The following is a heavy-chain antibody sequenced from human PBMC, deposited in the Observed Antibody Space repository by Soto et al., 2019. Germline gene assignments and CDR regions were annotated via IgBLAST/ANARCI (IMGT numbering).Heavy chain of an antibody. CDR2: IYGGGTT. V-gene: IGHV3-53*01. Sequence: EVQLVESGGGLIQPGGSLRLSCAASGFAVSSKYMTWVRQAPGKGLEWVPVIYGGGTTYYADSVKGRFTISRATSKNTLYVQMNSLRPEDTAAYYCVQSTGWPGFDFWGQGTLVTVSS. D-gene: IGHD6-19*01. CDR3: VQSTGWPGFDF. J-gene: IGHJ4*02. CDR1: GFAVSSKY.